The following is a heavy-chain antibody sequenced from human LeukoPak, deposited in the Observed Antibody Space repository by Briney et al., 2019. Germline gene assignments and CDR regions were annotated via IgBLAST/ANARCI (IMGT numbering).Heavy chain of an antibody. D-gene: IGHD3-22*01. CDR3: ARHWTMIVVVLDY. Sequence: SETLSLTCAVYGGSFSGYYWSWIRQPPGKGLEWIGKINHSGSTNYNPSLKSRVTISVDTSKNQFSLKLSSVTAAGTAVYYCARHWTMIVVVLDYWGQGTLVTVSS. CDR1: GGSFSGYY. J-gene: IGHJ4*02. CDR2: INHSGST. V-gene: IGHV4-34*01.